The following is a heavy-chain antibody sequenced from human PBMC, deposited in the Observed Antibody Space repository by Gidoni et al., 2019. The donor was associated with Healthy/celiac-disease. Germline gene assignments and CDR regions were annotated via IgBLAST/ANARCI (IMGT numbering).Heavy chain of an antibody. J-gene: IGHJ4*02. CDR1: GFTFSSYW. V-gene: IGHV3-74*01. D-gene: IGHD6-19*01. CDR3: ARGGSGWGDY. Sequence: EVQLVESGGGLVQPGGSLGLHCAASGFTFSSYWMHWVRQAPGKGLVWVSRINSDGSITSYADSVKGRFTISRDNAKNTLYLQMNSLSAEDTAVYYCARGGSGWGDYWGQGTLVTVSS. CDR2: INSDGSIT.